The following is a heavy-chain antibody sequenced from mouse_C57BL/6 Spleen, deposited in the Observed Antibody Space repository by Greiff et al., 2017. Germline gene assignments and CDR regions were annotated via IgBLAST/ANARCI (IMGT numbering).Heavy chain of an antibody. CDR2: IYPGDGDT. V-gene: IGHV1-80*01. J-gene: IGHJ4*01. CDR3: ARRGDYYGSSYVNYAMDY. CDR1: GYAFSSYW. Sequence: VQLQQSGAELVKPGASVKISCKASGYAFSSYWMNWVKQRPGKGLEWIGQIYPGDGDTNYNGKFKGKATLTADKSSSTAYMQLSSLTSEDSAVYFCARRGDYYGSSYVNYAMDYWGQGTSVTVSS. D-gene: IGHD1-1*01.